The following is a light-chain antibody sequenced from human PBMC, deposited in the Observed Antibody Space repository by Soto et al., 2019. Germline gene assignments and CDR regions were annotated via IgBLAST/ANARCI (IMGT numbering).Light chain of an antibody. V-gene: IGLV1-40*01. CDR3: QSYDSSLSAWV. Sequence: QSVLTQPPSVSGAPGQRVTISCTGSSSNIGTSYDVHWYQQLPGAAPKLLIYGNTKRPSGLPDRFSGSKSGTSAALAINGLQAGDEADYHCQSYDSSLSAWVFGGGTKVTVL. CDR1: SSNIGTSYD. CDR2: GNT. J-gene: IGLJ3*02.